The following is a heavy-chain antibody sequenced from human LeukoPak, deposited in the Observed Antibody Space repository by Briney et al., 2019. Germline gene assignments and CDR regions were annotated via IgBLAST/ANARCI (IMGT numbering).Heavy chain of an antibody. CDR3: ARDGSIGEDAFDI. CDR2: IQYSGST. D-gene: IGHD3-10*01. Sequence: SETLSLTCTVSGGSISSYYWSWIRQPPGKGLEWIGYIQYSGSTNYNPSLRSRVTISVDTSTNQFSLQLSSVTAADTAVYYCARDGSIGEDAFDIWGQGTMVTVSS. J-gene: IGHJ3*02. CDR1: GGSISSYY. V-gene: IGHV4-59*01.